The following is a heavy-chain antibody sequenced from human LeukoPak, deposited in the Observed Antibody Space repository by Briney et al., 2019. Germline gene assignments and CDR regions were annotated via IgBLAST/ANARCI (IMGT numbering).Heavy chain of an antibody. Sequence: PSETLSLTCTVSGGSISSSGYYWGWIRQPPGKGLEWIGSVYYSGSTSYNPSLKSRVTISVDTSKNQFSLKLSSVTAADTAVYYCASPNGSGYFDYWGQGTLVTVSS. CDR2: VYYSGST. CDR1: GGSISSSGYY. J-gene: IGHJ4*02. D-gene: IGHD3-3*01. V-gene: IGHV4-39*01. CDR3: ASPNGSGYFDY.